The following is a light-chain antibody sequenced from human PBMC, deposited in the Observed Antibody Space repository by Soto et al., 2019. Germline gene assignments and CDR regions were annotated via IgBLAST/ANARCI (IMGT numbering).Light chain of an antibody. J-gene: IGLJ2*01. CDR1: SSDVGSYNL. Sequence: QSALTQPASVSGSPGQSITISCTGTSSDVGSYNLVSWYQQHPGTAHNLMIYEISKRPSGVSNCCSGSKSGNTASLTMSGLEAEDEADYSCCSYAGSSTVFGGGTKVTVL. CDR3: CSYAGSSTV. V-gene: IGLV2-23*02. CDR2: EIS.